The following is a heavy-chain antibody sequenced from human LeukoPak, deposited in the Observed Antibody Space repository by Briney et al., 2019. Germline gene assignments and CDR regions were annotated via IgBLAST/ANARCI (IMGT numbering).Heavy chain of an antibody. D-gene: IGHD1-26*01. Sequence: PGGSLRLSCAASGFTFSSYAMSWVRQAPGKGLEWVSAISGSGGSTYYADSVKGRFTISRDNAKNSLYLQMNSLRAEDTAVYYCAGLSRYSVWYWGQGTLVTVSS. CDR3: AGLSRYSVWY. CDR2: ISGSGGST. J-gene: IGHJ4*02. V-gene: IGHV3-23*01. CDR1: GFTFSSYA.